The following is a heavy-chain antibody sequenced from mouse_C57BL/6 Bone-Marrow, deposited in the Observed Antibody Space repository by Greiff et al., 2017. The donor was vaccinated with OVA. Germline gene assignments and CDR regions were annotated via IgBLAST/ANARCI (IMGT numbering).Heavy chain of an antibody. CDR2: ILPGSGSS. Sequence: VKLMESGAELMKPGASVKLSCKATGYTFTGYWIEWVKQRPGHGLEWIGEILPGSGSSNYNENFKGKATFTVDTSSNTAYMQLSSLAAEDSAIYYCAAGGFAYWGQGTLVTVSA. CDR3: AAGGFAY. J-gene: IGHJ3*01. V-gene: IGHV1-9*01. CDR1: GYTFTGYW.